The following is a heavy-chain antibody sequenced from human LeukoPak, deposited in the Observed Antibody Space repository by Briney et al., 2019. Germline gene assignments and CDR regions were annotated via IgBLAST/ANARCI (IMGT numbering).Heavy chain of an antibody. Sequence: AAVKVSCKAAGYTFTSYGISWVRQAPGQGHEWMGWISAYNGNTNYAQKLQGRVTMTTDTSTSTAYMELRSLRSDDTAVYYCASAYEDSSGWYAEDYWGQGTLVTVSS. D-gene: IGHD6-19*01. CDR2: ISAYNGNT. J-gene: IGHJ4*02. V-gene: IGHV1-18*01. CDR1: GYTFTSYG. CDR3: ASAYEDSSGWYAEDY.